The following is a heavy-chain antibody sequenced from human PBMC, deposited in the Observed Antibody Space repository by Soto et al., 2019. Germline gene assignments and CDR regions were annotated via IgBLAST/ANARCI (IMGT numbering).Heavy chain of an antibody. CDR2: IYYSGST. CDR1: GGSISSGGYY. CDR3: ARESEGIQRDFDY. Sequence: QVQLQESGPGLVKPSQTLSLTCTVSGGSISSGGYYWSWIRQHPGKGLEWIGYIYYSGSTYYNPSVKSRVTISVDTSKNQFALKLSSVTAADTAVYYCARESEGIQRDFDYWGQGTLVTVSS. D-gene: IGHD5-18*01. J-gene: IGHJ4*02. V-gene: IGHV4-31*03.